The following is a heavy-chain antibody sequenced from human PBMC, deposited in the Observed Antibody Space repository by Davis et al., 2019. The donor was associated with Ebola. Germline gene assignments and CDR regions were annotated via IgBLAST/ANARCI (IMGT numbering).Heavy chain of an antibody. D-gene: IGHD3-3*01. Sequence: ASVKVSCKASGGTFSSYAISWVRQAPGQGLEWMGWINAYNGNTNYAQKLQGRVTMTTDTSTSTAYMELRSLRSDDTAVYYCARDRSITIFGVVYGMDVWGQGTTVTVSS. CDR1: GGTFSSYA. CDR3: ARDRSITIFGVVYGMDV. CDR2: INAYNGNT. J-gene: IGHJ6*02. V-gene: IGHV1-18*01.